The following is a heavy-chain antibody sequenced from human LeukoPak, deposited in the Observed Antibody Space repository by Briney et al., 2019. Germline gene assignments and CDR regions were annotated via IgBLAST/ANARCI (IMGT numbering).Heavy chain of an antibody. V-gene: IGHV3-7*03. D-gene: IGHD6-13*01. CDR1: GFTFTNNW. CDR2: INQDGSEK. CDR3: ARDPSSPRDYYYYGMDV. J-gene: IGHJ6*02. Sequence: GGSLRLSCAASGFTFTNNWMSWVRQAPGKGLEWVANINQDGSEKYYVDSVKGRFTISRDNAKNSLFLQMNSLRAEDTAVYYCARDPSSPRDYYYYGMDVWGQGTTVTVSS.